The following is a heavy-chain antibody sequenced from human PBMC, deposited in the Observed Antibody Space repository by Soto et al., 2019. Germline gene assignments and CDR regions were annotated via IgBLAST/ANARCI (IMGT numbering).Heavy chain of an antibody. V-gene: IGHV4-61*01. CDR3: ARADYDDRTWYFDF. D-gene: IGHD4-17*01. CDR1: GGSVSSGSYY. J-gene: IGHJ2*01. CDR2: IYYSGST. Sequence: QVQLQESGPGLVKPSETLSLTCTVSGGSVSSGSYYWSWIRQPPGKGLEWIGYIYYSGSTNYNPSLKSRVTISVDTSKNQFSLKLSSVTAADTAVDYCARADYDDRTWYFDFCGRGTLVTVCS.